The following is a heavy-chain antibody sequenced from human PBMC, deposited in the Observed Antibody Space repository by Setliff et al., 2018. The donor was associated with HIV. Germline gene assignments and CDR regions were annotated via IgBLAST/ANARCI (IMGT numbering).Heavy chain of an antibody. CDR3: ARDSSIVATTHYYYYMDV. D-gene: IGHD5-12*01. CDR2: VYSSGNT. V-gene: IGHV4-4*07. CDR1: GASISSQY. J-gene: IGHJ6*03. Sequence: SETLSLTCIVSGASISSQYWSWIRQPAGKGLEWIGRVYSSGNTNYNPSFKSRVTMSVDSSGNQFSLTLTSVTAADTAVYYCARDSSIVATTHYYYYMDVWGKGTTVTVSS.